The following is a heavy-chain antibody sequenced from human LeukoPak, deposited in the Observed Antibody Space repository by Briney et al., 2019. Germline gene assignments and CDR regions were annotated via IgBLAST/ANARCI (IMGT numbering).Heavy chain of an antibody. V-gene: IGHV1-2*02. D-gene: IGHD3-10*01. CDR2: INLNTGGT. CDR3: ARGIGSGTYWPGNPYNWFDP. Sequence: ASVKVSCKASGYTFTGYYMHWVRQAPGQGLEWTGWINLNTGGTNFAQKFQGRVTMTRDTSIITAYMHLSRLRSDDTAVYYCARGIGSGTYWPGNPYNWFDPWGQGTLVTVSS. J-gene: IGHJ5*02. CDR1: GYTFTGYY.